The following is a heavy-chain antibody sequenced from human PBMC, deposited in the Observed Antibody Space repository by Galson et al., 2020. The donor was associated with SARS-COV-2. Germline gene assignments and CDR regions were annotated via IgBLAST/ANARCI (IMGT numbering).Heavy chain of an antibody. CDR3: ARDILLGDSSGYYPQQDY. J-gene: IGHJ4*02. D-gene: IGHD3-22*01. CDR2: ISSSGSTI. V-gene: IGHV3-48*03. CDR1: GFTFSSYE. Sequence: GGSLRLSCAASGFTFSSYEMNWVRQAPGKGLEWVSYISSSGSTIYYADSVKGRFTISRDNAKNSLYLQMNSLRAEDTAVYYCARDILLGDSSGYYPQQDYWGQGTLVTVSS.